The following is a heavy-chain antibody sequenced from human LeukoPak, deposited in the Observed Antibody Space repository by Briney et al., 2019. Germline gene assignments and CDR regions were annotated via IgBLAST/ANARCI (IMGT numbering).Heavy chain of an antibody. CDR2: ISSSSSTI. J-gene: IGHJ6*03. CDR1: GFTFSSYG. CDR3: ARGPYYYYYMDV. V-gene: IGHV3-48*01. Sequence: GGSLRLSCAASGFTFSSYGMNWVRQAPGKGLEWVSYISSSSSTIYYADSVKGRFTISRDNAKNSLYLQMNSLRAEDTAVYYCARGPYYYYYMDVWGKGTTVTVSS.